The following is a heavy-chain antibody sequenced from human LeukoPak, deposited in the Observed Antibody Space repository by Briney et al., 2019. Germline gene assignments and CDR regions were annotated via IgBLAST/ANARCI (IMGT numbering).Heavy chain of an antibody. D-gene: IGHD3-22*01. V-gene: IGHV4-59*01. CDR1: GGSISSYY. CDR3: ARLRRGFDISGYYAFDI. J-gene: IGHJ3*02. CDR2: IYYSGST. Sequence: PSETLSLTCTVSGGSISSYYWSWIRQPPGKGLEWIGYIYYSGSTNYNPSLRGRVTISVDTSKNQFSLKLTSVTAADTAVYYCARLRRGFDISGYYAFDIWGQGTMVTVSS.